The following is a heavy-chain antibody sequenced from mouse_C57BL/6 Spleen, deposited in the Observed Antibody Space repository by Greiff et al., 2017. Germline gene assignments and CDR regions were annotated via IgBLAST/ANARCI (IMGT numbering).Heavy chain of an antibody. J-gene: IGHJ1*03. Sequence: EVQGVESGGDLVKPGGSLKLSCAASGFTFSSYGMSWVRQTPDKRLEWVATISSGGSYTYYPDSVKGRFTISRDNAKNTLYLQMSSLKSEDTAMDYCARRDSNWYFDVWGTGTTVTVSS. CDR3: ARRDSNWYFDV. CDR2: ISSGGSYT. D-gene: IGHD2-5*01. V-gene: IGHV5-6*01. CDR1: GFTFSSYG.